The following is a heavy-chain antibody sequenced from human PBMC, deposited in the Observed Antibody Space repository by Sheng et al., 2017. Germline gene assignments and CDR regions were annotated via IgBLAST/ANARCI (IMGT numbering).Heavy chain of an antibody. Sequence: EVQLVESGGGLVQPGGSLRLSCAASGFTFSSYEMNWVRQAPGKGLEWVSYISSSGSTIYYADSVKGRFTISRDNAKNSLYLQMNSLRAEDTAVYYCARSMVRGSVGFDPWGQGTLVTV. CDR2: ISSSGSTI. J-gene: IGHJ5*02. CDR1: GFTFSSYE. D-gene: IGHD3-10*01. CDR3: ARSMVRGSVGFDP. V-gene: IGHV3-48*03.